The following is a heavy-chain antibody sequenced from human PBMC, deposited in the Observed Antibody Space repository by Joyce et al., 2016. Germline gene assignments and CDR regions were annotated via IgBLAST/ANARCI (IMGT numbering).Heavy chain of an antibody. CDR3: ARDGGYYFDY. J-gene: IGHJ4*02. Sequence: QVHLQESGPGLVKPSETLSLTCTVSGDSVTSLFWNWIRQPPGKGLEWVAHISSTGSTKYNPSRKSGATISLDAPRNQFSLKLTSVTAADTAIYYCARDGGYYFDYWGQGTLVAVSS. CDR1: GDSVTSLF. V-gene: IGHV4-59*02. D-gene: IGHD3-16*01. CDR2: ISSTGST.